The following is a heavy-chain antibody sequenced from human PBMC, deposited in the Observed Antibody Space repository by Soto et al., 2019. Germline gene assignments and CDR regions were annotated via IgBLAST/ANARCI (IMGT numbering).Heavy chain of an antibody. V-gene: IGHV3-7*01. J-gene: IGHJ4*02. Sequence: GGSLRLSCAASGFTFSSYWMSWVRQAPGKGLEWVANIKQDGSEKYYVDSVKGRFTISRDNAKNSLYLQMNSLRAEDTAVYYCAREENCSGGSCYFSIEYWGQGTLVTVSS. CDR3: AREENCSGGSCYFSIEY. D-gene: IGHD2-15*01. CDR2: IKQDGSEK. CDR1: GFTFSSYW.